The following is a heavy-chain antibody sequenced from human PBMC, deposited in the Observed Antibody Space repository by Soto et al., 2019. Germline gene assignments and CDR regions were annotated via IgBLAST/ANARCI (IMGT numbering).Heavy chain of an antibody. D-gene: IGHD6-13*01. CDR1: GFTFSSYW. Sequence: GSLRLSCAASGFTFSSYWMSWVRQAPGKGLEWVANIKQDGSEKYYVDSVKGRFTISRDNAKNSLYLQMNSLRAEDTAVYYCARGGGRQQLVLNFDYWGQGTLVTVSS. CDR2: IKQDGSEK. V-gene: IGHV3-7*01. J-gene: IGHJ4*02. CDR3: ARGGGRQQLVLNFDY.